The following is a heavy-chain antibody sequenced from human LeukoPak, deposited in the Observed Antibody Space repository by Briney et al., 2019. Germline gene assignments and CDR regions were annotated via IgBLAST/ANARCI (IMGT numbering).Heavy chain of an antibody. CDR3: AGGPAY. D-gene: IGHD1-14*01. V-gene: IGHV3-74*01. CDR1: GFTFSSYW. CDR2: ISTDGSTT. J-gene: IGHJ4*02. Sequence: AGGSLRLSCAASGFTFSSYWMHWVRQAPGKGLVWVSRISTDGSTTTYADSVKGRFTISRDNAKNTAYLQMNGLRAEDTAVYYCAGGPAYWGQGTLVTVSS.